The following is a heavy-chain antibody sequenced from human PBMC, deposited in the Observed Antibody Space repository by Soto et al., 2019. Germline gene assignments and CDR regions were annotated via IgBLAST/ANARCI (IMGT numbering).Heavy chain of an antibody. J-gene: IGHJ4*02. CDR3: ARGKYSRPRGGLGV. CDR1: GFNFPTFW. D-gene: IGHD3-16*01. V-gene: IGHV5-51*01. CDR2: IYPDDSDT. Sequence: GESLKISCKHSGFNFPTFWIAWVRQMPGKGLEWMGTIYPDDSDTRYSPSFQGQVTISADKSIQTAYLQWGSLKASDSALYYCARGKYSRPRGGLGVWGQGTPVTVSS.